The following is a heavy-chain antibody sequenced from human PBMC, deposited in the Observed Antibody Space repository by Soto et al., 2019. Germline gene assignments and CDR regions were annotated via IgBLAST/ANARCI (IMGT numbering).Heavy chain of an antibody. J-gene: IGHJ5*02. CDR3: ARDRGYTYGYWGWFDP. CDR2: INAGNGDT. V-gene: IGHV1-3*01. Sequence: VASVKVSCKASGYTFTDSAIHWLRQAPGQRREWMGWINAGNGDTKYSQKFQGRVTITRDTSANTAYMELSSLTSEDTAVYYCARDRGYTYGYWGWFDPWGQGTLVTVSS. CDR1: GYTFTDSA. D-gene: IGHD5-18*01.